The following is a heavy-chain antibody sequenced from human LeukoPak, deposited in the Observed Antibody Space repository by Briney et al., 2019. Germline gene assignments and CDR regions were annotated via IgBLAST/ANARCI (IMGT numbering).Heavy chain of an antibody. D-gene: IGHD2-15*01. CDR2: IYYSGST. J-gene: IGHJ4*02. CDR3: ARGGYCSGGSCYLRY. Sequence: SETLSLTCTVSGGSIGSYYWSWIRQPPGKGLEWIGYIYYSGSTNYDPSLKSRVTISVDTSKNQFSLKLSSVTAADTAVYYCARGGYCSGGSCYLRYWGQGIVVTVSS. V-gene: IGHV4-59*01. CDR1: GGSIGSYY.